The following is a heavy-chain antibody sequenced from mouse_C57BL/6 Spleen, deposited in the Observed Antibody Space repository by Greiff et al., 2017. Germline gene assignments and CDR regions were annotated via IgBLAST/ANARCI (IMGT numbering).Heavy chain of an antibody. Sequence: QVQLQQSGPELVKPGASVKISCKASGYAFSSSWMNWVKQRPGKGLEWIGRIYPGDGDTNYNGKFKGKATLTADKSSSTAYMQLSSLTSEDSAVYFCARKDYGNYGAWFAYWGQGTLVTVSA. J-gene: IGHJ3*01. CDR3: ARKDYGNYGAWFAY. V-gene: IGHV1-82*01. CDR2: IYPGDGDT. D-gene: IGHD2-1*01. CDR1: GYAFSSSW.